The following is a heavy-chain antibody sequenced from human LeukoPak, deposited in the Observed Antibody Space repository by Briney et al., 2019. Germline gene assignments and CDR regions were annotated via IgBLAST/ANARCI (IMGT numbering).Heavy chain of an antibody. Sequence: ASVKVSCKASGYTFTSYYMHWVRQAPGQGLEWMGIINPSGGSTSYAQKFQGRVTMTRDTSTSTVYMELSSLRSEDTAVYYCATSTGGGGVFDYWGQGTLVTVSS. CDR1: GYTFTSYY. CDR2: INPSGGST. D-gene: IGHD3-16*01. V-gene: IGHV1-46*01. CDR3: ATSTGGGGVFDY. J-gene: IGHJ4*02.